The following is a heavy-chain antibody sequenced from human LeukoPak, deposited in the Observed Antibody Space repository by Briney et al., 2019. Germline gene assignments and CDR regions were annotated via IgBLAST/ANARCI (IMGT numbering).Heavy chain of an antibody. CDR3: ARDFHGGDYGRYWFDP. Sequence: SVKVSCRASGGTFSSYAISWVRQAPGQGLEWMGGIIPIFGTANYAQKFQGRVTITADESTSTAYMELSSLRSEDTAVYYCARDFHGGDYGRYWFDPWGQGTLVTVSS. V-gene: IGHV1-69*13. D-gene: IGHD2-21*02. J-gene: IGHJ5*02. CDR1: GGTFSSYA. CDR2: IIPIFGTA.